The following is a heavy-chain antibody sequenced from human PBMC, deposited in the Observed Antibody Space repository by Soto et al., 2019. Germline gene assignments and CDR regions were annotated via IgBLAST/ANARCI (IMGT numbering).Heavy chain of an antibody. CDR3: ARDRSISSGPVWDY. V-gene: IGHV3-23*01. CDR1: GFSLSSYA. CDR2: ITASGEKR. Sequence: QTGGSLRLSCAASGFSLSSYAMTWVRQAPGKGLEWVSGITASGEKRYYADSAKGRFTVSRDNSKNTLYLQMHSLRADEAAAYYFARDRSISSGPVWDYWGQGTLVTVSS. D-gene: IGHD2-15*01. J-gene: IGHJ4*02.